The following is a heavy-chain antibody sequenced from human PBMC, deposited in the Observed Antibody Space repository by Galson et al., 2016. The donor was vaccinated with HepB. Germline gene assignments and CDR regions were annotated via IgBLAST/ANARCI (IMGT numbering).Heavy chain of an antibody. V-gene: IGHV3-49*03. CDR2: IRSNSYGGTT. D-gene: IGHD3-10*01. CDR1: GFPFDNYA. J-gene: IGHJ5*02. Sequence: SLRLSCATSGFPFDNYAMSWFRQAPGKGLHWVGFIRSNSYGGTTEYAASVKGSFTISRDDSKSIVYLQMNRLKTEDTAVYYCSNHYGSGTYYEFDPWGQGTPVTVSS. CDR3: SNHYGSGTYYEFDP.